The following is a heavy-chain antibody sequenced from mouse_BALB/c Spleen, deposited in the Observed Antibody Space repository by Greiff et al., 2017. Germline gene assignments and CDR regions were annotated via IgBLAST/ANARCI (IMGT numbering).Heavy chain of an antibody. CDR2: ILPGSGST. CDR3: ARGKLGRDYAMDY. V-gene: IGHV1-9*01. D-gene: IGHD4-1*01. J-gene: IGHJ4*01. CDR1: GYTFSSYW. Sequence: VQLQESGAELMKPGASVKISCKATGYTFSSYWIEWVKQRPGHGLEWIGEILPGSGSTNYNEKFKGKATFTADTSSNTAYMQLSSLTSEDSAVYYCARGKLGRDYAMDYWGQGTSVTVSS.